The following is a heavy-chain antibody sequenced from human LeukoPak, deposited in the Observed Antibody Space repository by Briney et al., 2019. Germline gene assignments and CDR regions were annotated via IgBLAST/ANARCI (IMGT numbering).Heavy chain of an antibody. CDR2: IYTSGST. CDR1: GGSISSYF. CDR3: ARGGATVTTVFDY. D-gene: IGHD4-17*01. V-gene: IGHV4-4*07. J-gene: IGHJ4*02. Sequence: ASETLSLTCTVSGGSISSYFWSCIRQPAGKGLEWIGRIYTSGSTNYNPSLNSRVTMSVDTSKNHFSLKLTSVTAADTAVYYCARGGATVTTVFDYWGQGTLVTVSS.